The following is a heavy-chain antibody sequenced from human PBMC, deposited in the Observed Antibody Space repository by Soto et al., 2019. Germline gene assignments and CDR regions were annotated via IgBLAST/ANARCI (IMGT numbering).Heavy chain of an antibody. CDR2: IYPGDSET. D-gene: IGHD6-13*01. Sequence: GESLKISCKVSGYSFTTYRIGWVRQMPGKGLEWMGIIYPGDSETRYSPSFQGQVTISADKSNTTAYLQWSGLKASDTSMYYCARHNRYSSTWFEGWFDPWGQGTLVTVSS. V-gene: IGHV5-51*01. J-gene: IGHJ5*02. CDR3: ARHNRYSSTWFEGWFDP. CDR1: GYSFTTYR.